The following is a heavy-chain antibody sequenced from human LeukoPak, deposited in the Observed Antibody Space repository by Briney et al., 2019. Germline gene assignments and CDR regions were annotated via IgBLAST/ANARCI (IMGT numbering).Heavy chain of an antibody. Sequence: GGSLRLSCAASGFTFSNAWMSWVRQAPGKGREWVGRIKSKTDGGTTDYAAPVKGRFTISRDDSKNTLYLQMSSLKTEDTAVYYCGLEWLLNWFDPWGQGTLVTVSS. CDR2: IKSKTDGGTT. CDR3: GLEWLLNWFDP. D-gene: IGHD3-3*01. J-gene: IGHJ5*02. V-gene: IGHV3-15*01. CDR1: GFTFSNAW.